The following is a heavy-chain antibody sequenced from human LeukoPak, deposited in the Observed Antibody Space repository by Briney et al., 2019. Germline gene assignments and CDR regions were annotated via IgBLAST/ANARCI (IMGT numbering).Heavy chain of an antibody. J-gene: IGHJ5*02. D-gene: IGHD2-2*01. CDR1: GYPISSGYY. CDR2: IYHSGST. Sequence: SETLSLTCTVSGYPISSGYYWGWIRQPPGKGLEWIGSIYHSGSTYYNPSLKSRVTISVDTSKNQFSLKLSSVTAADTAVYYCARRVVVPGAKWFDPWGQGTLVTVSS. CDR3: ARRVVVPGAKWFDP. V-gene: IGHV4-38-2*02.